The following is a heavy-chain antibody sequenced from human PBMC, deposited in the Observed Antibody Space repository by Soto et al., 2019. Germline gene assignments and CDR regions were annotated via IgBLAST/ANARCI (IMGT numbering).Heavy chain of an antibody. J-gene: IGHJ4*02. CDR2: ISGNGGST. CDR1: GFTFGNFA. CDR3: TKLRAKSHIAVPFDY. Sequence: PGGSLRLSCATSGFTFGNFAMSWVRQAPGKGLEWVSAISGNGGSTYYAGSVKGRFTISRDNSKNTLYLQMNSLTAEDTAVYFCTKLRAKSHIAVPFDYWGQGSLVTVSS. V-gene: IGHV3-23*01. D-gene: IGHD2-15*01.